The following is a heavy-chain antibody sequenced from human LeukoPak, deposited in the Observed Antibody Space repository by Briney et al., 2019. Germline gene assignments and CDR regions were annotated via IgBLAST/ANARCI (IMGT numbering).Heavy chain of an antibody. J-gene: IGHJ4*02. CDR1: GFTFSSYA. D-gene: IGHD5-18*01. CDR2: ISYDGSNK. V-gene: IGHV3-30-3*01. Sequence: GGSLRLSCAASGFTFSSYAMHWVRQAPGKGLEWVAVISYDGSNKYYADSVKGRFTISRDNSKNTLYLQMNSLRAEDTAVYYCAREAWIRLWGTYDYWGQGTLVTVSS. CDR3: AREAWIRLWGTYDY.